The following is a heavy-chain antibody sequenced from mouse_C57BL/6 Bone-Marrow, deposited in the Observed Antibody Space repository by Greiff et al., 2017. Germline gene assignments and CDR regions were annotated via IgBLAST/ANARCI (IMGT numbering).Heavy chain of an antibody. CDR3: ARGPMEGWFAY. CDR2: IDPEDGET. V-gene: IGHV14-2*01. Sequence: EVKVVESGAELVKPGASVKLSCTASGFNIKDYYMHWVKQRTEQGLEWIGRIDPEDGETKYAPKFQGKATITADTSSNTAYLQLSSLTSEDTAVYYCARGPMEGWFAYWGQGTLVTVSA. J-gene: IGHJ3*01. D-gene: IGHD1-1*02. CDR1: GFNIKDYY.